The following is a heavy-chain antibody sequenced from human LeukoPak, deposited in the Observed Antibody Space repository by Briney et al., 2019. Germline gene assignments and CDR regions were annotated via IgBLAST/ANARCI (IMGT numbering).Heavy chain of an antibody. CDR3: ARHYYYDSSGST. CDR1: GGSFGGYY. J-gene: IGHJ4*02. D-gene: IGHD3-22*01. CDR2: INHSGST. V-gene: IGHV4-34*01. Sequence: SETLSLTCAVYGGSFGGYYWSWIRQPPGKGLEWIGEINHSGSTNYNPSLKSRVTISVDTSKNQFSLKLSSVTAADTAVYYCARHYYYDSSGSTWGQGTLVTVSS.